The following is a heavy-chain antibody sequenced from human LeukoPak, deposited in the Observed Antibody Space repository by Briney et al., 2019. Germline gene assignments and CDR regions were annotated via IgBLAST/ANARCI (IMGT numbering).Heavy chain of an antibody. CDR1: GFTFSSYS. J-gene: IGHJ4*02. V-gene: IGHV3-21*04. D-gene: IGHD5-24*01. Sequence: GGSLRLSCAASGFTFSSYSMNWVRQAPGKGLEWVSSVKGRFTIPRDNAKNSLYLQMTSLRAEDTAVYYCAKTGYTKNKRWLQLVLDYWGQGTLVTVSS. CDR3: AKTGYTKNKRWLQLVLDY.